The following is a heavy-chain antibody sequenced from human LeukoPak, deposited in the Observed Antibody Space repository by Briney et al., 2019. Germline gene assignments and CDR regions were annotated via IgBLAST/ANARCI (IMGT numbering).Heavy chain of an antibody. CDR2: ISWNSGSI. CDR1: GFTFDDYA. J-gene: IGHJ4*02. CDR3: AKSKGYSSGWPGPFDY. V-gene: IGHV3-9*03. Sequence: GRSLRLSCTASGFTFDDYAMHWVRQAPGKGLEWVSGISWNSGSIGYADSVKGRFTISRDNAKNSLYLQMNSLRAEDMALYYCAKSKGYSSGWPGPFDYWGQGTLVTVSS. D-gene: IGHD6-19*01.